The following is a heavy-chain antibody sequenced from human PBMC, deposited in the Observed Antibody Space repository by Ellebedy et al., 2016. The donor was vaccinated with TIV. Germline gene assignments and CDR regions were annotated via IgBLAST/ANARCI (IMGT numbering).Heavy chain of an antibody. CDR3: AKDRGQEWYYYGMDV. J-gene: IGHJ6*02. D-gene: IGHD3-10*01. CDR1: GITVSTNY. CDR2: ISGSGGST. Sequence: PGGSLRLSCAASGITVSTNYMSWVRQAPGKGLEWVSAISGSGGSTYYADSVKGRFTISRDNSKNTLYLQMNSLRAEDTAVYYCAKDRGQEWYYYGMDVWGQGTTVTVSS. V-gene: IGHV3-23*01.